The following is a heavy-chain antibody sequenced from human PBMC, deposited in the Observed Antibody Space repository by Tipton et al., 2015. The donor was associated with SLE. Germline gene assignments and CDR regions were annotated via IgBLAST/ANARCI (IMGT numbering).Heavy chain of an antibody. D-gene: IGHD6-6*01. J-gene: IGHJ4*02. Sequence: TLSLTCTVSGGSISSYYWSWIRQPPGKGLEWIGYIYYSGSTNYNPSLKSRVTISVDTSKNQFSLKLSSVTAADTAVYYCARDPLYSSSPPFDYWGQGTLVTVSS. CDR1: GGSISSYY. V-gene: IGHV4-59*12. CDR3: ARDPLYSSSPPFDY. CDR2: IYYSGST.